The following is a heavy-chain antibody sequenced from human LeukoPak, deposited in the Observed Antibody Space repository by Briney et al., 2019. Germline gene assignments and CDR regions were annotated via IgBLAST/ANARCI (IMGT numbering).Heavy chain of an antibody. CDR1: GGSISSGSYY. J-gene: IGHJ3*02. CDR2: IYTSGST. D-gene: IGHD3-10*01. Sequence: SETLSLTCTVSGGSISSGSYYGSWIRQPAGKGLEWIGRIYTSGSTNYNPSLKSRVTISVDTSKNQFSLKLSSVTAADTAVYYCAREPDLLLWPFGAFDIWGQGTMVTVSS. V-gene: IGHV4-61*02. CDR3: AREPDLLLWPFGAFDI.